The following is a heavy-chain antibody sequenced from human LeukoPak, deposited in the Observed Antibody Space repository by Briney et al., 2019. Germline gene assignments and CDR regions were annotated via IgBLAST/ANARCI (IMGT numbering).Heavy chain of an antibody. Sequence: QPGGSLRLSCAASGFTFGSYAMSWVRQAPGKGLDWVSAISGSGGSTYYADSVKGRFTISRDNSKNTLYLQMNSLRAEDTAVYYCAKDYYYGSSGYSQAFDYWGQGTLVTVSS. D-gene: IGHD3-22*01. CDR3: AKDYYYGSSGYSQAFDY. J-gene: IGHJ4*02. V-gene: IGHV3-23*01. CDR2: ISGSGGST. CDR1: GFTFGSYA.